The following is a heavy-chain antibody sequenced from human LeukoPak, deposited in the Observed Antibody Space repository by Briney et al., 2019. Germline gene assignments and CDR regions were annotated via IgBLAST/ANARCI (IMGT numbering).Heavy chain of an antibody. CDR1: GFSFSSYA. J-gene: IGHJ4*02. V-gene: IGHV3-23*01. CDR2: ITGGGGST. CDR3: AKARIAATIYPKEVNFDY. Sequence: PGGSLRLSCAASGFSFSSYAMSWARQAPGKGLEWVSTITGGGGSTYYADSVKGRFTISRDNSKDTFYLQMNSLRVEDTAVYYCAKARIAATIYPKEVNFDYWGQGTLVTVSS. D-gene: IGHD5-12*01.